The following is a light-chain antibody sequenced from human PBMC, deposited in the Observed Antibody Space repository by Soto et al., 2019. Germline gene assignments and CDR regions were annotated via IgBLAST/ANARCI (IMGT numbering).Light chain of an antibody. Sequence: EIVWPQSPSTLSLSPGERSTLSCMASQSVTNSLAWYQQKPGQAPRLLVYDASNRATGIPTRFSGSGSGTDFTLTISNLEPEDFAVYYCQQHISWPLTFGGGTKVDIK. CDR2: DAS. CDR3: QQHISWPLT. V-gene: IGKV3-11*01. CDR1: QSVTNS. J-gene: IGKJ4*01.